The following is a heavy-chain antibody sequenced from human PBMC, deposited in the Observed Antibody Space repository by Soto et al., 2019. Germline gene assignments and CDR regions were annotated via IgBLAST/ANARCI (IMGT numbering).Heavy chain of an antibody. CDR1: GGSISSYY. D-gene: IGHD3-10*01. J-gene: IGHJ6*02. V-gene: IGHV4-59*01. CDR2: IYYSGST. CDR3: ARDQGYYYGSGSYQRYYYYGMDV. Sequence: SETLSLTCTVSGGSISSYYWSWIRQPPGKGLEWIGYIYYSGSTNYNPSLKSRVTISVDTSKNQFSLKLSSVTAADTAVYYCARDQGYYYGSGSYQRYYYYGMDVWGQGTTVTVSS.